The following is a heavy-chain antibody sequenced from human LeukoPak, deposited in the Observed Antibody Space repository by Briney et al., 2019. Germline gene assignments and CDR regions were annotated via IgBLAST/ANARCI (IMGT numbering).Heavy chain of an antibody. Sequence: AGGSLRLSCAASGFTFSSYWMHWVRQGPGKGLVWVSRISTDGSSTDYADSVKGRFTISRENDKNTLYLQMNSRRAEGTAVYYSARTRTLPIAGGFDTWGQGSLVTVSS. CDR2: ISTDGSST. CDR1: GFTFSSYW. J-gene: IGHJ5*02. D-gene: IGHD3-16*01. V-gene: IGHV3-74*01. CDR3: ARTRTLPIAGGFDT.